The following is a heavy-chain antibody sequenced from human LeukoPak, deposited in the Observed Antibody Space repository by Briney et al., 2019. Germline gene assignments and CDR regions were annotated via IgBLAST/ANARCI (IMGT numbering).Heavy chain of an antibody. CDR1: GRSVSRNTSA. Sequence: SQTLSLTCAISGRSVSRNTSAWNWIRQSPSRGLEWLGRTYYRSKWLNDYALSVKSRIIVNPDTSKDQFSLQLMSVTPDDTAVYYCARGPPFDYWGQGILVTVSS. CDR2: TYYRSKWLN. CDR3: ARGPPFDY. V-gene: IGHV6-1*01. J-gene: IGHJ4*02.